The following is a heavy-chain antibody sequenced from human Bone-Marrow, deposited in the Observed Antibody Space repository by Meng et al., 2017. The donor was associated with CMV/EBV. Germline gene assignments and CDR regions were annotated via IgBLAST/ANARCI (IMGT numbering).Heavy chain of an antibody. CDR2: IKQDGSEK. Sequence: GESLKISCAASGFTFSSYWMSWVRQAPGKGLEWVANIKQDGSEKYYVDSVKGRFTISRDNAKNSLYLQMNSLRAEDTAVYYCARVDTAMAHHDYWGRGTLVTVSS. CDR1: GFTFSSYW. J-gene: IGHJ2*01. D-gene: IGHD5-18*01. CDR3: ARVDTAMAHHDY. V-gene: IGHV3-7*04.